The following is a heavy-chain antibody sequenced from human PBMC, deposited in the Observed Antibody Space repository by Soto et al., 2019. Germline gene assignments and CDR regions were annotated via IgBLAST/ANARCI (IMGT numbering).Heavy chain of an antibody. J-gene: IGHJ4*02. CDR2: ISGNGGST. V-gene: IGHV3-23*01. Sequence: EVQLLESGGGLVQPGGSLRLSCAASGFTFSSCAMGWVRQAPGKGLEWVSGISGNGGSTYYADSVKGRFTISRDTSKKTMYMHMDSLGAENTAISYCAKVVGDSNDYYDFWGQGTLVTVSS. CDR1: GFTFSSCA. D-gene: IGHD3-22*01. CDR3: AKVVGDSNDYYDF.